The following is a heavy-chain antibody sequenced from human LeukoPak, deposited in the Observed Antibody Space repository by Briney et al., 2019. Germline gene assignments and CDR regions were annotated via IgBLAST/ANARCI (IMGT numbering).Heavy chain of an antibody. D-gene: IGHD2-15*01. V-gene: IGHV3-7*01. CDR1: GFTFSTYR. J-gene: IGHJ6*03. Sequence: GGSLRLSCAASGFTFSTYRMSWVRQAPGKGLEWVANTEQDGSEKHYVDSVKGRFTISRDNAKNSLYLQMNSLRAEDTAVYYCARDRTLGYCSGGSCYDYYYYYYMDVWGKGTTVTVSS. CDR2: TEQDGSEK. CDR3: ARDRTLGYCSGGSCYDYYYYYYMDV.